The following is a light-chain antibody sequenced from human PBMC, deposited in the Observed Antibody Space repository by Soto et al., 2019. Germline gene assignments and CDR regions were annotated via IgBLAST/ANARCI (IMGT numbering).Light chain of an antibody. CDR1: HGISNY. V-gene: IGKV1-39*01. CDR3: QQSYSTSST. J-gene: IGKJ1*01. CDR2: AAS. Sequence: DIQMTQSPSSLSASVGDRVTITCRASHGISNYLNWYQKKPGQVPKLPSSAASSLHSGVPARFSGRGSETDFTLTITSLQPEDFATYYCQQSYSTSSTFGQGTKVEIK.